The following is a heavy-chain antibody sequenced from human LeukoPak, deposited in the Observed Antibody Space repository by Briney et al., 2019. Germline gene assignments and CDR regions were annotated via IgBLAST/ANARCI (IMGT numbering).Heavy chain of an antibody. CDR1: GGSISSYY. J-gene: IGHJ4*02. CDR2: THTSGTT. D-gene: IGHD5-24*01. CDR3: ARGSREMATIFDY. V-gene: IGHV4-4*07. Sequence: SETLSLTCSLSGGSISSYYWSWIRQPAGKGLEWIGRTHTSGTTNYNPSLKSRVTMSVDTSNNQFSLKLSSVTAADKAVYYCARGSREMATIFDYWGQGALVTVSS.